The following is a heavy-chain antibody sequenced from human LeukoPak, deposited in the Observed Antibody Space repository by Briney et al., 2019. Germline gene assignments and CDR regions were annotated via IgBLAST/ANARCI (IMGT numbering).Heavy chain of an antibody. Sequence: SETLSLTCTVSGHSITNTYYWGWIRQSPGKGLEWIGSIHHSGNRFESGSTHYNPSLRSRVTVSADTSKNQFSLTLRSVTAADTAVYFCARNVSSGFFTDWGRGTLVTVSS. CDR3: ARNVSSGFFTD. CDR2: IHHSGNRFESGST. V-gene: IGHV4-38-2*02. D-gene: IGHD6-25*01. J-gene: IGHJ1*01. CDR1: GHSITNTYY.